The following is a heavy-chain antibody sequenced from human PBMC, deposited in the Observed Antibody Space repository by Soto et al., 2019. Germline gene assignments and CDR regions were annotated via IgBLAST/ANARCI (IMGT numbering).Heavy chain of an antibody. V-gene: IGHV4-30-2*01. CDR3: AREMSYYFDS. J-gene: IGHJ4*01. CDR1: GDSISRDGSS. Sequence: QVQLQESGSGLVKPSQTLVLTCTVSGDSISRDGSSWSWLRQPPGKGLEWIGYIYNSGATYYNPPLKSRATTSVEKSKHQFSLSLASVTAADTAVYYCAREMSYYFDSWGHGTLVTVSS. CDR2: IYNSGAT.